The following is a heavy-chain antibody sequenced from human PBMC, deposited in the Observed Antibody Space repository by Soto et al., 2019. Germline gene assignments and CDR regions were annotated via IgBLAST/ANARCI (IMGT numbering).Heavy chain of an antibody. CDR3: AGRTTVTTPTFDY. Sequence: SETLSLTCTVSGGSISSYYWSWIRQPPGKGLEWIGYIYYSGSTNYNPSLKSRVTISVDTSKNQFSLKLSSVTAADTAVYYCAGRTTVTTPTFDYWGQGTLVTVSS. J-gene: IGHJ4*02. V-gene: IGHV4-59*01. CDR2: IYYSGST. D-gene: IGHD4-17*01. CDR1: GGSISSYY.